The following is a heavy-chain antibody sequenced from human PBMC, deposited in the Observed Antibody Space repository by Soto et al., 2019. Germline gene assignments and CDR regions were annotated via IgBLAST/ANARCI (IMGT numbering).Heavy chain of an antibody. CDR2: IFFTGIT. J-gene: IGHJ6*02. V-gene: IGHV4-61*01. Sequence: QVQLQESGPGLVRPSETLSLTCTVSGGSVTTGSYNWSWIRRTPGKVLEWIGNIFFTGITHYNPSLNNRVTMSVDTSKNQFSLTVTYVTAADTAVYYCARDGHGMDVWGQGTTVTVSS. CDR3: ARDGHGMDV. CDR1: GGSVTTGSYN.